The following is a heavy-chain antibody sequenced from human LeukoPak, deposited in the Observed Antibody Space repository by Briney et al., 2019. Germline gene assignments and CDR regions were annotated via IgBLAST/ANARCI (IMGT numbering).Heavy chain of an antibody. V-gene: IGHV4-39*01. J-gene: IGHJ4*02. Sequence: PSETLSLTCTVSGGSISSSSYYWGWIRQPPWKGLEWIGSIYYSGSTYYNPSLKSRVTISVDTSKNQFSLKLSSVTAADTAVYYCARLWFGEWGMEPNDYWGQGTLVTVSS. D-gene: IGHD3-10*01. CDR3: ARLWFGEWGMEPNDY. CDR2: IYYSGST. CDR1: GGSISSSSYY.